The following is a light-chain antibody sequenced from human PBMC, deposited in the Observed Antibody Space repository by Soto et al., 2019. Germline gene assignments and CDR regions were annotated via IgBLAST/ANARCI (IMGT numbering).Light chain of an antibody. CDR3: QQYDSSPWT. CDR2: GAS. V-gene: IGKV3-20*01. J-gene: IGKJ1*01. Sequence: EIVLTQSPGTLSLSPGERATLSCRASQSVSSSFLAWYQQKPGQAPRPLIYGASSRATGIPDRFSGSGSGTDFTLTISRLEPEDFAVYYCQQYDSSPWTFGKGTKVEIK. CDR1: QSVSSSF.